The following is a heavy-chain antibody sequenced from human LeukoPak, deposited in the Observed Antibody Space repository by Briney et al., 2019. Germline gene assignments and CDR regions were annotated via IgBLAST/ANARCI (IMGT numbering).Heavy chain of an antibody. J-gene: IGHJ4*02. V-gene: IGHV3-30-3*01. CDR2: ISYDGSNK. Sequence: WGALRLSFAASGVTLRSYAMHRGPHAPRKGVGGGGGISYDGSNKYYADSVKGRFTISRDNSKNTLYLQMNSLRAEDTAVYYCARASIVVVTAILSFDYWGQGTLVTVSS. CDR1: GVTLRSYA. D-gene: IGHD2-21*02. CDR3: ARASIVVVTAILSFDY.